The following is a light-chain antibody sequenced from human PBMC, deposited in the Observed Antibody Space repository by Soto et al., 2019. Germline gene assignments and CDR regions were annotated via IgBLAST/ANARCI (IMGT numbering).Light chain of an antibody. CDR1: QSISSW. J-gene: IGKJ2*01. V-gene: IGKV1-5*01. CDR2: DAS. CDR3: QQYNSYSPYT. Sequence: DIQMTQSPSTLSASVGDRVTITCRASQSISSWLAWYQQKPGKAPKLLIYDASNLESGVPSRFSGSGSGTEFPLTFSTLQPDDFATYYCQQYNSYSPYTFGQGTKLEIK.